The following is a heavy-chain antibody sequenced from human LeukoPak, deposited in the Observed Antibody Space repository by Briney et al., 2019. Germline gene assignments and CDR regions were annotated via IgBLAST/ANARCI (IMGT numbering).Heavy chain of an antibody. Sequence: PSETLSLTCSVSGGPITEYYWSWIRQPPGKGLEWIGYIYYSGSTNYSPSLKSRVTISVDTSKNQFSLKLSSVTAADTAVYYCARDQWELPAYWGQGTLVTVSS. CDR3: ARDQWELPAY. J-gene: IGHJ4*02. D-gene: IGHD1-26*01. V-gene: IGHV4-59*01. CDR2: IYYSGST. CDR1: GGPITEYY.